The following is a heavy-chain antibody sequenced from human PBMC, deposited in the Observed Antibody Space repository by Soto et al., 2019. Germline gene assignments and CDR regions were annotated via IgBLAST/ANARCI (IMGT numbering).Heavy chain of an antibody. CDR3: AKDTYYYDSSGYYHPFDP. Sequence: GSLRLSCAASGFTFSSYGMHWVRQAPGKGLEWVAVISYDGSNKYYADSVKGRFTISRDNSKNTLYLQMNSLRAEDTAVYYCAKDTYYYDSSGYYHPFDPWGQGT. D-gene: IGHD3-22*01. CDR2: ISYDGSNK. CDR1: GFTFSSYG. V-gene: IGHV3-30*18. J-gene: IGHJ5*02.